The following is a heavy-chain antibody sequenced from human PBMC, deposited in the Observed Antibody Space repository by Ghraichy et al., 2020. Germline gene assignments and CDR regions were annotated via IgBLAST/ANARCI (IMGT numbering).Heavy chain of an antibody. J-gene: IGHJ3*02. Sequence: SETLSLTCTVSGGSISSYYWSWIRQPPGKGLEWIGYIYYSGSTNYNPSLKSRVTISVDTSKNQFSLKLSSVTAADTAVYYCARNPRGIFGVGRDAFDIWGQGTMVTVSS. CDR2: IYYSGST. CDR3: ARNPRGIFGVGRDAFDI. CDR1: GGSISSYY. D-gene: IGHD3-3*01. V-gene: IGHV4-59*01.